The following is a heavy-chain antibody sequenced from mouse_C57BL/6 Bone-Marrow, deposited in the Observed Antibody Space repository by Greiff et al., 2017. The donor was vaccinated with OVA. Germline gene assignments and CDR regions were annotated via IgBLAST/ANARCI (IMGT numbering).Heavy chain of an antibody. J-gene: IGHJ3*01. CDR1: GYTFTNYW. D-gene: IGHD1-1*01. V-gene: IGHV1-63*01. CDR3: AGTYYYGSSYDFFAY. Sequence: VQLKQSGAELVRPGTSVKMSCKASGYTFTNYWIGWAKQRPGHGLEWIGDIYPGGGYTNYNEKFKGKATLTADKSSSTAYMQFSSLTSEDSAIYYCAGTYYYGSSYDFFAYWGQGTLVTVSA. CDR2: IYPGGGYT.